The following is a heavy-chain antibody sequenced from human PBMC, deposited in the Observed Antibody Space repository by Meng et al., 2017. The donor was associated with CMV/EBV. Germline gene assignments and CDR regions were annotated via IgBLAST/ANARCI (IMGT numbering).Heavy chain of an antibody. CDR3: AHRGSYGYHGY. CDR2: IYWDDDK. Sequence: QIIFKECGPSLGNLSHPITPTCTFSRFSLRTSGVGVGWISQTPGKAMEWLALIYWDDDKRYSPSLKSRLTITKDTSKNQVVLTMTNMDPVDTATYYCAHRGSYGYHGYWGQGTLVTVSS. V-gene: IGHV2-5*02. CDR1: RFSLRTSGVG. D-gene: IGHD5-18*01. J-gene: IGHJ4*02.